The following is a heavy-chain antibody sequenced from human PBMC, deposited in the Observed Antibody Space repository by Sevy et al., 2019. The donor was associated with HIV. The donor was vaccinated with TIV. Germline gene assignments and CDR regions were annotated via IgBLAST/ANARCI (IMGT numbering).Heavy chain of an antibody. J-gene: IGHJ4*02. CDR2: VNSDGSSK. V-gene: IGHV3-74*01. CDR1: VFTFSSYW. Sequence: GGSLRLSCAASVFTFSSYWMHWVRQAPGKGLVWVSRVNSDGSSKSYADSVKGRFTISRDNAKNKLYLQMNRLRAEDTAVYYCARGAAAGTFDYWGQGTLVTVSS. D-gene: IGHD6-13*01. CDR3: ARGAAAGTFDY.